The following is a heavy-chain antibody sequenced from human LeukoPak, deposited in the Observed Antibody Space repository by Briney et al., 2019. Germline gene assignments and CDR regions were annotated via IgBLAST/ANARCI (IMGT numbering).Heavy chain of an antibody. CDR1: GLRFRNYG. CDR2: IYYDGSNQ. V-gene: IGHV3-30*19. J-gene: IGHJ4*02. Sequence: RSGGSLRLSCVVSGLRFRNYGMHWVRQAPGKGLEWVAVIYYDGSNQYYADSVKGRFTISRDNSKNTLYLQMNSLRAEDTAVYYCARGVGRDYWGQGTLVTVSS. CDR3: ARGVGRDY.